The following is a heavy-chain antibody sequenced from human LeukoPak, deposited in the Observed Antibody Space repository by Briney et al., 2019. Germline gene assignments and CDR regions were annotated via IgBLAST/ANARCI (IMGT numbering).Heavy chain of an antibody. CDR2: INPNSGGT. CDR1: GYTFTGYY. V-gene: IGHV1-2*02. Sequence: ASVKVSCKASGYTFTGYYMHWVRQAPGQGLEWMGWINPNSGGTNYAQKFQGRVTMTRDTSISTAYMELSRLRSDDTAVYYCARVNPLMVRATIEAFDIWGQGTMVTVSS. D-gene: IGHD3-10*01. J-gene: IGHJ3*02. CDR3: ARVNPLMVRATIEAFDI.